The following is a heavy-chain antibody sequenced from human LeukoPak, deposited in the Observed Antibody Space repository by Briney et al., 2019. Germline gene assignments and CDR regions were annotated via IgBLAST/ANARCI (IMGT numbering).Heavy chain of an antibody. J-gene: IGHJ5*02. CDR3: ARDFGYNWKANWFDP. D-gene: IGHD1-1*01. CDR2: IIPIFGTA. Sequence: ASVKVSCKASGGTFSSYAISWVRQAPGQGLEWMGGIIPIFGTANYAQKFQGRVTMTNDMSTSTVYMELSSLRSEDTAVYYCARDFGYNWKANWFDPWGQGTLVTVS. CDR1: GGTFSSYA. V-gene: IGHV1-69*05.